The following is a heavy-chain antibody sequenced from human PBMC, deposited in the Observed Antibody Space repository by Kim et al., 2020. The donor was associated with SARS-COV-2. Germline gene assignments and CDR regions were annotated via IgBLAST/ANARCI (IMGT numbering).Heavy chain of an antibody. V-gene: IGHV3-15*01. CDR2: GGGAR. Sequence: GGGARDYAAAVKGRFTISRDDSKNMVYLEMNSLKTEDSAIYYCTTLNWFDPWGQGTRVTVSS. CDR3: TTLNWFDP. J-gene: IGHJ5*02.